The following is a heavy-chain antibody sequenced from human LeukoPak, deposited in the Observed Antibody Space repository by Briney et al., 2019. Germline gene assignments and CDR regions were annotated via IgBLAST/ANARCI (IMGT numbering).Heavy chain of an antibody. CDR1: GGSISSSSYY. Sequence: PSETLSLTCTVSGGSISSSSYYWGWLRQPPGKGLEWIGSIYYSGSTYYNPSLKSRVTISVDTSKNQFSLKLSSVTAADTAVYYCASLSITMIVWGQGTTVTVSS. J-gene: IGHJ6*02. D-gene: IGHD3-22*01. CDR3: ASLSITMIV. V-gene: IGHV4-39*01. CDR2: IYYSGST.